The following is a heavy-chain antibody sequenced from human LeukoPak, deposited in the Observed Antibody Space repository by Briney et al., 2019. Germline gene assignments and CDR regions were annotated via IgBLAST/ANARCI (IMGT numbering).Heavy chain of an antibody. J-gene: IGHJ4*02. CDR3: ARQSISGSSLSYFDY. D-gene: IGHD3-22*01. CDR1: GGSISSYY. Sequence: SETRSLTCTVSGGSISSYYWSWIRQPPGKGLEWIGNIYDSGSTNYNPSLKSRLTISVDASKNQCSLKLSSVTAADTVVYYCARQSISGSSLSYFDYWGQGTLVNVSS. V-gene: IGHV4-59*01. CDR2: IYDSGST.